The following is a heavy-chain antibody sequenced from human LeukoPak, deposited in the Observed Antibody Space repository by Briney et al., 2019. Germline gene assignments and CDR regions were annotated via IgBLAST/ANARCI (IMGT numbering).Heavy chain of an antibody. V-gene: IGHV3-23*01. CDR3: AKHISVSYYNFDS. D-gene: IGHD3-10*01. CDR1: GFTFSPYA. J-gene: IGHJ4*02. CDR2: ISGSGGTT. Sequence: GGSLRLSCAASGFTFSPYAMAWVRQAPGKGLEWVSSISGSGGTTFYADSVKGRFTISRDNFKNTLFLQMNTLRAEDTAVYFCAKHISVSYYNFDSWGQGTLVIVSS.